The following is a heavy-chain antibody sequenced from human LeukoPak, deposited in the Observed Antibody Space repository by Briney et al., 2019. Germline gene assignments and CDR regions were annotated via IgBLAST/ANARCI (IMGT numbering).Heavy chain of an antibody. CDR2: IYYSGST. V-gene: IGHV4-34*01. CDR1: GGSFSGYY. Sequence: SETLSLTCAVYGGSFSGYYWSWIRQPPGKGLEWIGSIYYSGSTYYNPSLKSRVTISVDTSKNQFSLKLSSVTAADTAVYYCARHSRGYCSGGSCYSASFDYWGQGTLVTVSS. J-gene: IGHJ4*02. CDR3: ARHSRGYCSGGSCYSASFDY. D-gene: IGHD2-15*01.